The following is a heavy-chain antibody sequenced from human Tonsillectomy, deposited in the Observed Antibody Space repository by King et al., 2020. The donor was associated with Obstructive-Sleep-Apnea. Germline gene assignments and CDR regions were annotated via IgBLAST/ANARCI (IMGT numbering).Heavy chain of an antibody. CDR1: GFTFSSYS. Sequence: VQLVESGGGLVQPGGSLRLSCAASGFTFSSYSMNWVRQAPGKGLEWFSYISSSSSTIYYADSVKGRLTISRDNAKNSLYLQMNSLRAEDTAVYYCARGDFWSGYPTRLFDYWGQGTLVTVSS. V-gene: IGHV3-48*04. J-gene: IGHJ4*02. CDR2: ISSSSSTI. CDR3: ARGDFWSGYPTRLFDY. D-gene: IGHD3-3*01.